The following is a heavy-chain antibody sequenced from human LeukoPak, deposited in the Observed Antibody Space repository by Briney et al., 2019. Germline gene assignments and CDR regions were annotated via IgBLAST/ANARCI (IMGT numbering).Heavy chain of an antibody. Sequence: SETLSLPCAVSGGSISSGGYSWSWIRQPPGKGLEWIGYLFHSGSNYYNPSLKSRVTISVDRSKTQFSLKLSSVTAADTAVYYCARGGYCSSTSCSSNWFDPWGQGTLVTVSS. J-gene: IGHJ5*02. CDR2: LFHSGSN. CDR1: GGSISSGGYS. CDR3: ARGGYCSSTSCSSNWFDP. V-gene: IGHV4-30-2*01. D-gene: IGHD2-2*01.